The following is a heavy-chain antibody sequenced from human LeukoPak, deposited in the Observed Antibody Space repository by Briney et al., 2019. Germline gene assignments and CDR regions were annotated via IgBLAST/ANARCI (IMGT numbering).Heavy chain of an antibody. CDR2: ISYDGSNK. D-gene: IGHD2-2*03. J-gene: IGHJ4*02. CDR1: GFTFSSYG. V-gene: IGHV3-30*18. Sequence: GGSLRLSCAVSGFTFSSYGMHWVRQAPGKGLEWVAVISYDGSNKYYADSVKGRFTISRDNSKNTLYLQMNSLRAEDTAVYYCAKGHGPGYCSSTSCPSGVVDYWGQGTLVTVSS. CDR3: AKGHGPGYCSSTSCPSGVVDY.